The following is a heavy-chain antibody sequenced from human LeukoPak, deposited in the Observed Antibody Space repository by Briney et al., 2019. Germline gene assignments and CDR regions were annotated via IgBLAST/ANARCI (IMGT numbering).Heavy chain of an antibody. V-gene: IGHV4-30-2*01. CDR1: GGSISSGGYS. Sequence: SQTLSLTCAVSGGSISSGGYSWSWIRQPPGKGLEWIGYIYHSGSTYYNPSLKSRVTISVDRSKSQFSLKLSSVTAADTAVYYCARGQEGLVDYWGQGTLVTVSS. CDR3: ARGQEGLVDY. CDR2: IYHSGST. J-gene: IGHJ4*02. D-gene: IGHD3/OR15-3a*01.